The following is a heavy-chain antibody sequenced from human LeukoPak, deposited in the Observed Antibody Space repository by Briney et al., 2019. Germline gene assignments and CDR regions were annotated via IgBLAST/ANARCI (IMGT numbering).Heavy chain of an antibody. CDR1: GFTFSNCR. V-gene: IGHV3-7*01. CDR3: ARDTIAAGD. Sequence: GGSLRLSCAVSGFTFSNCRMSWVRQAPGKGLEWLANIKEDGSEKYYVDSVKGRFAISRDNAKSSLCLQMNSLRVEDTAVYYCARDTIAAGDWGQGTLVTVSS. J-gene: IGHJ4*02. D-gene: IGHD6-13*01. CDR2: IKEDGSEK.